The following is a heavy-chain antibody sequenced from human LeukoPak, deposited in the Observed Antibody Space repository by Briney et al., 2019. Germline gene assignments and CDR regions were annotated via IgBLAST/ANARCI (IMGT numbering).Heavy chain of an antibody. V-gene: IGHV4-61*02. CDR2: IHTSGSA. CDR3: VRGRYYYDTSGYVVWLDP. J-gene: IGHJ5*02. D-gene: IGHD3-22*01. CDR1: GGSITSGGYY. Sequence: SQTLSLTCTVSGGSITSGGYYWTWIRQPAGKGLEWLGRIHTSGSANYIPSLKSRVAISLDASKNQSSLKLSSVTAADTAVYYCVRGRYYYDTSGYVVWLDPWGQGTLVTVS.